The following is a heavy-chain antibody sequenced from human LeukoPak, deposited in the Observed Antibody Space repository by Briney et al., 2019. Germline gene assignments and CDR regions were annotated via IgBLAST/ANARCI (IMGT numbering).Heavy chain of an antibody. Sequence: GGSVRLFCSASGFTFSSYAMRWLRQARGKGREWVSYISGSGGSTYYADSVKGRFTISSDNSKNTLYLQMNSLRAEDTAVYYCARDLMGIAYRGAFYYWGQGTLVTVSS. CDR3: ARDLMGIAYRGAFYY. CDR2: ISGSGGST. D-gene: IGHD6-13*01. CDR1: GFTFSSYA. J-gene: IGHJ4*02. V-gene: IGHV3-23*01.